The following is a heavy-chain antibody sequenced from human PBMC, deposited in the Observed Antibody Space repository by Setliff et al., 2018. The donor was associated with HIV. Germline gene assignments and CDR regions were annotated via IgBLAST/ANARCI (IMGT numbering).Heavy chain of an antibody. J-gene: IGHJ5*02. CDR2: INHSGST. V-gene: IGHV4-34*01. CDR3: AREGGLGA. Sequence: SETLSLTCAVFGESFSNYHWNWFRQPPGGGLEWIGEINHSGSTDYNSSLKSRVTISVDTSKKQFSLNLSSVTAADTATYYCAREGGLGAWGQGTLVTVSS. CDR1: GESFSNYH. D-gene: IGHD3-16*01.